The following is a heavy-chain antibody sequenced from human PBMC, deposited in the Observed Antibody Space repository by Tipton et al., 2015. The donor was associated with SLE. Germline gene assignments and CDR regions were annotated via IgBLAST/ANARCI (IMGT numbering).Heavy chain of an antibody. Sequence: SLRLSCTTSGFTFGDYAMNWVRQAPGKGLEWVGFIRSKAYGGTTEYAASVKGRFTISRADSNNTVHLQMSGLRTDDTAVYFCARDPHVRSSPWYYFVYWGQGTVVTVSS. CDR1: GFTFGDYA. V-gene: IGHV3-49*04. CDR2: IRSKAYGGTT. J-gene: IGHJ4*02. CDR3: ARDPHVRSSPWYYFVY. D-gene: IGHD2-2*01.